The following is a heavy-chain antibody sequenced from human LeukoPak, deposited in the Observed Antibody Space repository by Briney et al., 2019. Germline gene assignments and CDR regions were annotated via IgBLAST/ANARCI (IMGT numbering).Heavy chain of an antibody. D-gene: IGHD5-24*01. CDR1: RFIFSNYA. CDR3: AKTRRDGYNWVY. J-gene: IGHJ4*02. V-gene: IGHV3-30*04. CDR2: ISYHGRDQ. Sequence: PGRSLRLSCAASRFIFSNYAMHWVRQAPGKGLDWVAVISYHGRDQFYADSVKGRFTISRDNSKNTLYLQMNSLRAEDTAVYYCAKTRRDGYNWVYWGQGTLVTVSS.